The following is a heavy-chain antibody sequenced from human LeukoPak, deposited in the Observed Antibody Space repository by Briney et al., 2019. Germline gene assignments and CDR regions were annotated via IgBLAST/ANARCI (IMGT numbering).Heavy chain of an antibody. J-gene: IGHJ2*01. Sequence: GASVKVSCKASGYTFTSYYMHWVRQAPGQGLEWMGIINPSGGSTSYAQKFQGRVTMTRDTSTSTVYMELSSLRSEDTAVYYCARGGGTIFGVVKNWYFDLWGRGTLVTVSS. CDR1: GYTFTSYY. CDR3: ARGGGTIFGVVKNWYFDL. V-gene: IGHV1-46*01. D-gene: IGHD3-3*01. CDR2: INPSGGST.